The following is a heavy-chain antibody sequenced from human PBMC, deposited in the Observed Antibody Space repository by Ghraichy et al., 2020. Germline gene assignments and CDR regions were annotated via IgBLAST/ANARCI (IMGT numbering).Heavy chain of an antibody. Sequence: GGSLRLSCAASGFTFDDYGMSWVRQAPGKGLEWVSGINWNGGNTGYADSVKGRFTISRDNAKNSLYLQMNSLRAEDTALYHCARGGPYCSSTSCSLYYYYGMDVWGQGTTVTVSS. CDR1: GFTFDDYG. D-gene: IGHD2-2*01. J-gene: IGHJ6*02. CDR3: ARGGPYCSSTSCSLYYYYGMDV. CDR2: INWNGGNT. V-gene: IGHV3-20*01.